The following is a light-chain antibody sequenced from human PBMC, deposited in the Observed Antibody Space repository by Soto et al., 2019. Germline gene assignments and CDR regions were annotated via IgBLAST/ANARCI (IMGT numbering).Light chain of an antibody. CDR3: QQYGSSPPIT. CDR1: QSVSSSY. CDR2: GAS. Sequence: EIVLTQSPGTLSLSPGERATLSCRASQSVSSSYLAWYQQKPGQAPRLLIYGASSRATGIPDRLSGSGSETDFTLTISRLEPEYFAVYYCQQYGSSPPITFGPGTKVDIK. J-gene: IGKJ3*01. V-gene: IGKV3-20*01.